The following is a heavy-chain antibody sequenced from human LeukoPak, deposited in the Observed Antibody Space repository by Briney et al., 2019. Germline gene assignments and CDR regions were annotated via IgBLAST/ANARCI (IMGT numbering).Heavy chain of an antibody. V-gene: IGHV3-33*01. CDR1: GFTFSSYG. J-gene: IGHJ4*02. CDR2: IWYDGSNK. CDR3: ARDPGNSSGYYFDY. D-gene: IGHD3-22*01. Sequence: GGSVRLSCAASGFTFSSYGMHWVRQAPGKGLEWVAVIWYDGSNKYYADSVKGRFTISRDNSKNTLYLQMNSLRAEDTAVYYCARDPGNSSGYYFDYWGQGTLVTVSS.